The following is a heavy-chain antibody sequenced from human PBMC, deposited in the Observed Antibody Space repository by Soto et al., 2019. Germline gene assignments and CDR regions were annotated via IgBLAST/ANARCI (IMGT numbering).Heavy chain of an antibody. CDR3: ARDQIGYYGSGSYFVDYFDY. CDR1: GGSISSYY. J-gene: IGHJ4*02. CDR2: IYYSGST. V-gene: IGHV4-59*01. D-gene: IGHD3-10*01. Sequence: ETLSLTCTVSGGSISSYYWSWIRQPPGKGLEWIGYIYYSGSTNYNPSLKSRVTISVDTSKNQFSLKLSSVTAADTAVYYCARDQIGYYGSGSYFVDYFDYWGQGTLVTVSS.